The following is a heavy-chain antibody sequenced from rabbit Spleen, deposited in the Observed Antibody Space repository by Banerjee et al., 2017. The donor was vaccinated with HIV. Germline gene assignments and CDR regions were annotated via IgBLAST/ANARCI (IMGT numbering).Heavy chain of an antibody. Sequence: QSLEESGGDLVKPGGSLALTCTASGFSLSSNYYMCWVRQAPGKGLEWIACIVTGSSGSTWYASWVNGRFTISRSTSLNTVTLQMTSLTAADTATYFCARDLAGVIGWNFSLWGQGTLVTVS. CDR2: IVTGSSGST. CDR1: GFSLSSNYY. V-gene: IGHV1S40*01. J-gene: IGHJ4*01. D-gene: IGHD4-1*01. CDR3: ARDLAGVIGWNFSL.